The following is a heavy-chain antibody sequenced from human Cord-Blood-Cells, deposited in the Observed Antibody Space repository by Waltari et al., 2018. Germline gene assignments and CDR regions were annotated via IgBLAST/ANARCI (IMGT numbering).Heavy chain of an antibody. CDR3: ARRKERADIVATTPFDY. CDR2: IIPIFGTA. J-gene: IGHJ4*02. V-gene: IGHV1-69*01. CDR1: GGTFSSYA. Sequence: QVQLVQSGAEVKKPGSSVKVSCKASGGTFSSYAISWVRPAPGQGREWMGGIIPIFGTANDAQKFQGRVTITADESTSTAYMELSSLRSEDTAVYYCARRKERADIVATTPFDYWGQGTLVTVSS. D-gene: IGHD5-12*01.